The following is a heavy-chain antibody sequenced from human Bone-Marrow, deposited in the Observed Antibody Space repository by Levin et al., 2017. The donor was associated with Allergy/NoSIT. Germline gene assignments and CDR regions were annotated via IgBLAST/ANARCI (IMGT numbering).Heavy chain of an antibody. CDR3: ARTRVVAASQTNFYYYYAMDV. D-gene: IGHD2-15*01. CDR2: ISTSGGST. CDR1: GFTFSNYA. Sequence: PGGSLRLSCAASGFTFSNYAMTWVRQAPGKGLEWVSAISTSGGSTYYADSVKGRFTLSRDNSNNTVYLQMNSLRAEDTAVYYCARTRVVAASQTNFYYYYAMDVWGQGTTVTVSS. J-gene: IGHJ6*02. V-gene: IGHV3-23*01.